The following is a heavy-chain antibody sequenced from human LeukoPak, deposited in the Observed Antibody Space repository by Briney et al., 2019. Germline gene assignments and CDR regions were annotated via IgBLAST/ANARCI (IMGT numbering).Heavy chain of an antibody. CDR2: ISWNSGSI. V-gene: IGHV3-9*03. D-gene: IGHD6-13*01. Sequence: PGRSLRLSCAASGFTFDDYAMHWVRQAPGKGLEWVSGISWNSGSIGYADSVKGRFTISRDNAKNSLYLQMNSLRPEDMALYYCAKGRAAAGTGFDYWGQGTLVTVSS. J-gene: IGHJ4*02. CDR3: AKGRAAAGTGFDY. CDR1: GFTFDDYA.